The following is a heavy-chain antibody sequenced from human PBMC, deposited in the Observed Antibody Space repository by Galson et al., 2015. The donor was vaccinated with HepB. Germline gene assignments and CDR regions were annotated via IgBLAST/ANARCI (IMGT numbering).Heavy chain of an antibody. CDR2: ISSSSSYI. J-gene: IGHJ4*02. D-gene: IGHD3-3*01. Sequence: SLRLSCAASGFTFSSYSMNWVRQAPGKGLEWVSSISSSSSYIYYADSVKGRFTISRDNAKNSLYLQMNSLRAEDTAVYYCARDLTIFGVVITNDKTPRAASDYWGQGTLVTVSS. V-gene: IGHV3-21*01. CDR3: ARDLTIFGVVITNDKTPRAASDY. CDR1: GFTFSSYS.